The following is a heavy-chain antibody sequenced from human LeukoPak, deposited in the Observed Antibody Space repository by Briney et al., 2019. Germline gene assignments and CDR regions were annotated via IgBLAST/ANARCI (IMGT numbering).Heavy chain of an antibody. CDR1: GGSISSGSYY. Sequence: PSETLSLTCTVSGGSISSGSYYWSWIRQPAGKGLEWIGRIYTSGSTNYNPSLKSRVTISVDTSKNQFSLKLSSVTAADTAVYYCARDGVGTTYYDFWSGNGFDPGGQGTLVTVSS. V-gene: IGHV4-61*02. D-gene: IGHD3-3*01. J-gene: IGHJ5*02. CDR2: IYTSGST. CDR3: ARDGVGTTYYDFWSGNGFDP.